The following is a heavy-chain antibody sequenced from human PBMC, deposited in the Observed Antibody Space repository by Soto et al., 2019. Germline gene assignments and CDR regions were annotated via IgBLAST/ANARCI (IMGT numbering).Heavy chain of an antibody. CDR2: ISSTSRTT. CDR1: GFTFSTYS. J-gene: IGHJ4*02. D-gene: IGHD6-13*01. Sequence: SLRLSCAASGFTFSTYSMNWVRQAPGKGLEWVSYISSTSRTTYYADSVKGRFTLSRDNAKNSLYLQMNSLRDEDTAVYYCARDHLSAAGFDYWGQGTLVTVSS. CDR3: ARDHLSAAGFDY. V-gene: IGHV3-48*02.